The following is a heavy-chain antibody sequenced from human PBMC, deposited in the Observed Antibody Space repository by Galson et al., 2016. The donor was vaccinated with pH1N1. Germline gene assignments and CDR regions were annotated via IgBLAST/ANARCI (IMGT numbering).Heavy chain of an antibody. J-gene: IGHJ3*01. Sequence: QSGAEVKKPGESLRISCKASGYTFTGYYMHWVRQGPGQGLEWMGLIIPNSGDTNYAKKFQGRVTMTRDTSISAAYMELTRLTSDDTAVYYCVRELRGGTFDVWGQGTMVTASS. CDR3: VRELRGGTFDV. CDR2: IIPNSGDT. V-gene: IGHV1-2*02. D-gene: IGHD3-16*01. CDR1: GYTFTGYY.